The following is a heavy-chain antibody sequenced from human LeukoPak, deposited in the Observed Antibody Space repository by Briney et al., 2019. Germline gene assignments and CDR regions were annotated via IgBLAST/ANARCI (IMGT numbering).Heavy chain of an antibody. V-gene: IGHV3-7*01. Sequence: GGSLRLSCAASGFTLSSYWMRWVRQTPGKGLEWVANITQDGSEKFYVESVKDIFTISRDNAKNSLYLQMNSLRAEDTAVYYCASIPTSGYDYYYGMDVWGQGTTVTVS. CDR1: GFTLSSYW. J-gene: IGHJ6*02. D-gene: IGHD5-12*01. CDR2: ITQDGSEK. CDR3: ASIPTSGYDYYYGMDV.